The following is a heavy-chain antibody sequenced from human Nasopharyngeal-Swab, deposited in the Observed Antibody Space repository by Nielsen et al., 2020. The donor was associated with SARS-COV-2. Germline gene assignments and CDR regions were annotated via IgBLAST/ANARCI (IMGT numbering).Heavy chain of an antibody. CDR3: ARRDTVTLYYYYYGMDV. Sequence: GESLKISCAASGFTFGSYSMNWVRQAPGKGLEWVSSISSSSSYIYYADSVKGRFTISRDNAKNSLYLQMNSLRAEDTAVYYCARRDTVTLYYYYYGMDVWGQGTTVTVSS. V-gene: IGHV3-21*01. CDR2: ISSSSSYI. J-gene: IGHJ6*02. CDR1: GFTFGSYS. D-gene: IGHD4-11*01.